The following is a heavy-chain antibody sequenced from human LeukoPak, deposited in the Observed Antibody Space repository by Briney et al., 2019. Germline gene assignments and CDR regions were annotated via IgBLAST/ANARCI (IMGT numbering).Heavy chain of an antibody. CDR2: IQSRIDGGTT. CDR3: NRALSYYGMDV. Sequence: GGSLRLSCAASGFTFSNAWMSWVRQAPGKGMEWVGRIQSRIDGGTTDYAAPVKGRFTISRDDSKNTLYLQMSSLNTEDTAVYYCNRALSYYGMDVWGQGTAVTVSS. CDR1: GFTFSNAW. D-gene: IGHD3-16*01. V-gene: IGHV3-15*01. J-gene: IGHJ6*02.